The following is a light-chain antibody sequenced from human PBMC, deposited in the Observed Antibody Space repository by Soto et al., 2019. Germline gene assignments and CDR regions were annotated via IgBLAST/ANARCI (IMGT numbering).Light chain of an antibody. J-gene: IGLJ2*01. CDR1: SSNIGNNY. V-gene: IGLV1-51*02. CDR2: ENN. CDR3: GTWDSSLSVVV. Sequence: QAVVTQPPSVSAAPGQKVTISCSGSSSNIGNNYVSWYQQLPGTAPKLLIYENNKRPSGIPDRFSGSKSGTSATLGITGLQTGDEADDYCGTWDSSLSVVVFGGGTKLTVL.